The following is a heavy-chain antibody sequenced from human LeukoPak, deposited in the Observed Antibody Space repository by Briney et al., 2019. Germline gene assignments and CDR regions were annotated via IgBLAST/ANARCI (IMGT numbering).Heavy chain of an antibody. Sequence: GGSLRLSCAASGFTFSSYSMNWVRQAPGKGLEWVAVISYDGSNKYYADSVKGRFTISRDNSKNTLYLQMNSLRAEDTAVYYCAKGKYYGPGSYSPYYYYGMDVWGQGTTVTVSS. J-gene: IGHJ6*02. CDR3: AKGKYYGPGSYSPYYYYGMDV. V-gene: IGHV3-30*18. CDR2: ISYDGSNK. CDR1: GFTFSSYS. D-gene: IGHD3-10*01.